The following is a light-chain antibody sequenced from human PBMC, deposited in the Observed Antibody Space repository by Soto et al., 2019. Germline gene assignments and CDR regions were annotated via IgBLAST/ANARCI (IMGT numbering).Light chain of an antibody. Sequence: DIQMTQSPSTLSGSVGDRVTITCRASQTISSYLAWYQQKPGKAPKLLIYAASTLQSGVPSRFSGSGSGTEFTLTISNLQSEDFAVYYCHQYNKWPPITFGQGTRLEIK. V-gene: IGKV1-9*01. CDR3: HQYNKWPPIT. CDR2: AAS. CDR1: QTISSY. J-gene: IGKJ5*01.